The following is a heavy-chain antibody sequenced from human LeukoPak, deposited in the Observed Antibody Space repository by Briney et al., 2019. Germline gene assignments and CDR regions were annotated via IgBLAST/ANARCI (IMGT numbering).Heavy chain of an antibody. J-gene: IGHJ4*02. Sequence: SETLSLTCTVSGGSISSYYWSWIRQPPGKGLEWIGYIYYSGSTNYNPSLKSRVTISVDTSKNQFSLKLRSVTAADTAVYYCARVDFWSGLRWGQGTLVTVSS. CDR2: IYYSGST. CDR1: GGSISSYY. V-gene: IGHV4-59*01. CDR3: ARVDFWSGLR. D-gene: IGHD3-3*01.